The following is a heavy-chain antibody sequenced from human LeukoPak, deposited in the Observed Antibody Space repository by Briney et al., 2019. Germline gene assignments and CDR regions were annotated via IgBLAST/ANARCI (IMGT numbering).Heavy chain of an antibody. CDR3: ANGEGALPIV. CDR2: ISYDGSNK. V-gene: IGHV3-30-3*01. J-gene: IGHJ6*02. CDR1: GFTFSSYA. D-gene: IGHD1-26*01. Sequence: PGGSLRLSCAASGFTFSSYAMHWVRQAPGKGLEWVAVISYDGSNKYYADSVKGRFTISRDNSKNTLYLQMNSLRAEDTAVYYCANGEGALPIVWGQGTTVTVSS.